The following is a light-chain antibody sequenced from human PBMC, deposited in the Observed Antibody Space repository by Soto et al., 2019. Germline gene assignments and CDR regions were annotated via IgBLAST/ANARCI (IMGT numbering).Light chain of an antibody. Sequence: NFMLTQPHSVSESPGKTVTISCTRSSGSIASNYVQWFQQRPGSAPTTVIYEDNQRPSGVPDRFSGSIDSSSNSASLTISELKTEDEADYYCQSYDSSSRVFGGGTKLTVL. CDR3: QSYDSSSRV. J-gene: IGLJ3*02. V-gene: IGLV6-57*04. CDR1: SGSIASNY. CDR2: EDN.